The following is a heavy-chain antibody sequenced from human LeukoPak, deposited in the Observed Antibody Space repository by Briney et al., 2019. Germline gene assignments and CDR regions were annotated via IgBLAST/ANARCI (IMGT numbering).Heavy chain of an antibody. V-gene: IGHV4-4*02. CDR1: GGSISSSNW. J-gene: IGHJ4*02. D-gene: IGHD6-19*01. Sequence: PSETLSLTCAVSGGSISSSNWWSWVRQPPGKGLEWIGEIYHSGSTNYNPSLKSRVTISVDKSKNQFSLKLSSVTAADTAVYYCARDLDLIAVAGPFDYWGQGTLVTVSS. CDR3: ARDLDLIAVAGPFDY. CDR2: IYHSGST.